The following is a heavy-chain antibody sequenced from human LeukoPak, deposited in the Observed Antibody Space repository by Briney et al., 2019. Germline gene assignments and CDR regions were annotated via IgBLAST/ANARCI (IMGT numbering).Heavy chain of an antibody. CDR3: AKAGVGGTKYFFDF. CDR2: VTGSGSST. Sequence: GGSLRLSCAASGFTFSNYAMNWVRQAPGKGLEWLSGVTGSGSSTCYADSVKGRFTISRDNSKNTLSLQMNSLRAEDTAVYYCAKAGVGGTKYFFDFWGQGTLVTVSS. V-gene: IGHV3-23*01. D-gene: IGHD1-26*01. CDR1: GFTFSNYA. J-gene: IGHJ4*02.